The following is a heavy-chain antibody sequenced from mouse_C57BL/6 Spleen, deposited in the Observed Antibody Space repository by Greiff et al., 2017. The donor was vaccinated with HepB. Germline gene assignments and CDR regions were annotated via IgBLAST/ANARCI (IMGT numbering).Heavy chain of an antibody. D-gene: IGHD1-1*01. Sequence: VHLVESGAELARPGASVKMSCKASGYTFTSYTMHWVKQRPGQGLEWIGYINPSSGYTKYNQKFKDKATLTADKSSSTAYMQLSSLTSEDSAVYYCAPGDYYGSSYDWYFDVWGTGTTVTVSS. J-gene: IGHJ1*03. V-gene: IGHV1-4*01. CDR3: APGDYYGSSYDWYFDV. CDR1: GYTFTSYT. CDR2: INPSSGYT.